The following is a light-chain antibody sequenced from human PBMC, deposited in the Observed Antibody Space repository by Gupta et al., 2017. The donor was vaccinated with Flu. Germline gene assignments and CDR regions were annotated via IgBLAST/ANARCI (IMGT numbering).Light chain of an antibody. J-gene: IGLJ2*01. Sequence: QSALTQPASASGSPGQSITISCTGTSSDVGGYNYVSWYQQHPGKAPKLMIYEVSSRPSGVSNRFSGSKSGNTASLTISGLQAEDEADYYCSSYTSSTTVVFGGGTWLTVL. CDR3: SSYTSSTTVV. CDR2: EVS. V-gene: IGLV2-14*03. CDR1: SSDVGGYNY.